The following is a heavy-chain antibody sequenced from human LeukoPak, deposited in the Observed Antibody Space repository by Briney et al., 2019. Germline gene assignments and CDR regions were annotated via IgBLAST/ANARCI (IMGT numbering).Heavy chain of an antibody. CDR3: ARVQWLALGDAFDI. V-gene: IGHV4-34*01. Sequence: PSETLSLTCAVYGGSFSGYYWSWIRQPPGKGLEWIGEINHSGSTNYNPSLKSRVTMSVDTSKNQFSLKLSSVTAADTAVYCCARVQWLALGDAFDIWGQGTMVTVSS. D-gene: IGHD6-19*01. CDR1: GGSFSGYY. J-gene: IGHJ3*02. CDR2: INHSGST.